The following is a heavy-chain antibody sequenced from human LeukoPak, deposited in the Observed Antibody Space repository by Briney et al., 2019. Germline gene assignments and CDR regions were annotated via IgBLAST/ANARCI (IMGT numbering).Heavy chain of an antibody. J-gene: IGHJ4*02. V-gene: IGHV3-23*01. CDR2: IGGNGGST. Sequence: GGSLRLSCAASGFTFSSYAMSWVRQAPGKGLEWVSTIGGNGGSTYYADSVKGRFTISRDNSKNTLYLQMNSLRAEDTAVYYCAKATVYYYDSSGYPGYYFDYWGQGTLVTVSS. D-gene: IGHD3-22*01. CDR3: AKATVYYYDSSGYPGYYFDY. CDR1: GFTFSSYA.